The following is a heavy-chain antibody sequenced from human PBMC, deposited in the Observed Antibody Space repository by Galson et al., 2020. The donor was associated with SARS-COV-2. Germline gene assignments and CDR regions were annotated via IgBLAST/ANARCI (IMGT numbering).Heavy chain of an antibody. CDR2: ISRSGAGT. CDR1: GFTFDNYD. V-gene: IGHV3-23*01. J-gene: IGHJ4*02. D-gene: IGHD5-18*01. Sequence: GGSLRLSCEASGFTFDNYDMSWVRQAPGKGLEWVSSISRSGAGTFYADSVKGRFTISRENSKNILSLQMTSLRADDTALYYCAKDPGYSYGTYFDYWGQGTLVTVSS. CDR3: AKDPGYSYGTYFDY.